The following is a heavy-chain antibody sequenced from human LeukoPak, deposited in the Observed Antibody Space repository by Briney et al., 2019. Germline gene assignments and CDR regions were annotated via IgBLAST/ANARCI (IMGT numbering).Heavy chain of an antibody. V-gene: IGHV4-59*12. D-gene: IGHD5-12*01. Sequence: SETLSLTCTVSGGSISSYYWSWIRQPPGKGLEWIGYIYYSGSTKYNPSLKSRVTISVDTSKNQFSLKVSSVTAADTAVYYCARSAESGYADFDYWGQGTLVTVSS. CDR3: ARSAESGYADFDY. J-gene: IGHJ4*02. CDR1: GGSISSYY. CDR2: IYYSGST.